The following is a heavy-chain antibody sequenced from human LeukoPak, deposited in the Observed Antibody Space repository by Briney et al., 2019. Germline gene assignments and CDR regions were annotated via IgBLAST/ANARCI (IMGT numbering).Heavy chain of an antibody. J-gene: IGHJ4*02. Sequence: PGRALRLSCEASGFTFSSYGMHWVRQAPGKGLEWVAVIWYDGSKKYYGDSVKGRFTISRDNSKNPLYLQMNSLRGEDTAIYYCARDLAARHFDYWGQGTLVTVSS. CDR1: GFTFSSYG. CDR3: ARDLAARHFDY. CDR2: IWYDGSKK. V-gene: IGHV3-33*01. D-gene: IGHD6-6*01.